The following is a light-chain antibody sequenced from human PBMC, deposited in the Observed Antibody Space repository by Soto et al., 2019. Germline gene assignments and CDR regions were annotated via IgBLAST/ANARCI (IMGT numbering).Light chain of an antibody. CDR1: SSDVGAYNA. CDR3: FSYAGTKLFV. CDR2: DVT. Sequence: QSVLTQPRSVSGSPGQSVTISCTGTSSDVGAYNAVSWYQQNPGKAPKFMIYDVTKRPSGVPDRFSGSKSGNTASLTISGLQAEDEADYYCFSYAGTKLFVFGSGTKVTVL. J-gene: IGLJ1*01. V-gene: IGLV2-11*01.